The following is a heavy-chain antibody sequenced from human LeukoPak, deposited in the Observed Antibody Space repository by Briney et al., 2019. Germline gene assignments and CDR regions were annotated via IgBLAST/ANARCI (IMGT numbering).Heavy chain of an antibody. D-gene: IGHD4-17*01. CDR2: ISYDGSNK. CDR3: ARDQPYDYGDYVGWFEYYFDY. Sequence: GGSLRLSCAASGFTFSSYSMKWVRQAPGKGLEWVAVISYDGSNKYYADSVKGRFPISRDNSKNTLYLQMNSLRAEDTAVYYCARDQPYDYGDYVGWFEYYFDYWGQGTLVTVSS. CDR1: GFTFSSYS. J-gene: IGHJ4*02. V-gene: IGHV3-30*03.